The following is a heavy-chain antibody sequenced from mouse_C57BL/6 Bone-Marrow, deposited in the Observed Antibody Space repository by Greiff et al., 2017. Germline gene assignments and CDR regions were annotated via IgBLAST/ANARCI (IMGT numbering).Heavy chain of an antibody. CDR3: ARGYDYDFDD. V-gene: IGHV1-7*01. Sequence: QVQLQQSGAELAKPGASVKLSCKASGYTFTSYWMHWVKQRPGQGLEWIGYINPSSGYTKYNQKFKDKATFTADKSSSTAYMQLTSLTYEDSAVXYCARGYDYDFDDWGRGNTLTVSS. CDR2: INPSSGYT. D-gene: IGHD2-4*01. CDR1: GYTFTSYW. J-gene: IGHJ2*01.